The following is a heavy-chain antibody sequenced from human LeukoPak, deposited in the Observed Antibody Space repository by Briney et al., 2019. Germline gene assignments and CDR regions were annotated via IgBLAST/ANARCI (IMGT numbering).Heavy chain of an antibody. J-gene: IGHJ4*02. CDR2: ISSSSSTI. CDR3: ARGERWLLPPTDY. Sequence: GGSLRLSCAASGFTFSSYNMNWVRQAPGKGLEWVSHISSSSSTIYYADSVKGRFTISRDNAKNSLYLQMNSLRDEDTAVYYCARGERWLLPPTDYWGQGTLVTVSS. D-gene: IGHD5-24*01. CDR1: GFTFSSYN. V-gene: IGHV3-48*02.